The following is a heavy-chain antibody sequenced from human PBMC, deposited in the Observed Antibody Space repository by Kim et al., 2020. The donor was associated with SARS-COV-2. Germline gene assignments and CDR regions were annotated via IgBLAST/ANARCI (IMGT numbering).Heavy chain of an antibody. Sequence: GGSLRLSCAASGFTFSDYYMSWIRQAPGKGLEWVSYISSSGSTIYYADSVKGRFTISRDNAKNSLYLQMNSLRAEDTAVYYCASGGLRRYYYYYGMDVWGQGTTVTVSS. CDR1: GFTFSDYY. CDR2: ISSSGSTI. CDR3: ASGGLRRYYYYYGMDV. J-gene: IGHJ6*02. V-gene: IGHV3-11*04. D-gene: IGHD3-16*01.